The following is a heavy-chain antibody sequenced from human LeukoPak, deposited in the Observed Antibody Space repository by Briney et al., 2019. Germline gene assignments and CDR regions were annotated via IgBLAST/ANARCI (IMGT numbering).Heavy chain of an antibody. CDR2: IKSKTTGGTA. D-gene: IGHD3-22*01. Sequence: PGGSLRLSCAASGFTFSDVWMAWVRQAPGKGLEWVGRIKSKTTGGTADYAAPVKGRFTISRDDSKNMVYLQMNSLETEDTAVYYCTTTCHRDSSGSRWGQGTLVTVSS. V-gene: IGHV3-15*01. CDR3: TTTCHRDSSGSR. J-gene: IGHJ4*02. CDR1: GFTFSDVW.